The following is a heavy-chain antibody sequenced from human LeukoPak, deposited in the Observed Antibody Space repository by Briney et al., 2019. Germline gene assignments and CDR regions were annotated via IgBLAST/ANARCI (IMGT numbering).Heavy chain of an antibody. V-gene: IGHV4-39*07. Sequence: SETLSLTCTVSGGSISSSSYYWGWIRQPPGKGLEWIGSIYYSGSTYYNPSLKSRVTISVDTSKNQFSLKLSSVTAADTAVYYCARGYSSGWVGGYYFDYWGQGTLVTVSS. J-gene: IGHJ4*02. D-gene: IGHD6-19*01. CDR1: GGSISSSSYY. CDR2: IYYSGST. CDR3: ARGYSSGWVGGYYFDY.